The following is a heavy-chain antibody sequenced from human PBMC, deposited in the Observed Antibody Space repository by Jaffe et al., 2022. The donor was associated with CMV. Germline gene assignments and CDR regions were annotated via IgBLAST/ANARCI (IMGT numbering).Heavy chain of an antibody. CDR2: IWYDGSNK. V-gene: IGHV3-33*08. CDR3: ARDRYYDYVWGSYRTGQLEY. Sequence: QVQLVESGGGVVQPGRSLRLSCAASGFTFSSYGMHWVRQAPGKGLEWVAVIWYDGSNKYYADSVKGRFTISRDNSKNTLYLQMNSLRAEDTAVYYCARDRYYDYVWGSYRTGQLEYWGQGTLVTVSS. CDR1: GFTFSSYG. J-gene: IGHJ4*02. D-gene: IGHD3-16*02.